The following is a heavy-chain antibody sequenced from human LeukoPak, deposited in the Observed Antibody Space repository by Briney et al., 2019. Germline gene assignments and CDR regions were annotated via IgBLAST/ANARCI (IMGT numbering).Heavy chain of an antibody. J-gene: IGHJ4*02. CDR2: INPKSGGT. V-gene: IGHV1-2*06. CDR3: AREHMTRVTLDY. CDR1: GYTFTGYY. D-gene: IGHD4-17*01. Sequence: GASVKVSCKASGYTFTGYYMHWVRQAPGQGLEWMGRINPKSGGTNYAQKFQGRVTMTRDTSISTAYLELSRLRSDDTAVYYCAREHMTRVTLDYWGQGTLVTVSS.